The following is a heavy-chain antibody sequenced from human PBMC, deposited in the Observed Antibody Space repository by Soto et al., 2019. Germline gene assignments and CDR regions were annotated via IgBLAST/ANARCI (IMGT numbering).Heavy chain of an antibody. V-gene: IGHV3-23*01. D-gene: IGHD6-19*01. J-gene: IGHJ4*02. CDR3: AKEALTVAGNNFDS. Sequence: EIELLESGGGLVQPGGSLRLSCAASGFTFTTYAMGWVRQAPGKGLEWVSSISGSGAGTFYADSVKGRFTISRDNAKKMVYLQMNGLRADDTAVYYCAKEALTVAGNNFDSWGRGTLVTVSS. CDR1: GFTFTTYA. CDR2: ISGSGAGT.